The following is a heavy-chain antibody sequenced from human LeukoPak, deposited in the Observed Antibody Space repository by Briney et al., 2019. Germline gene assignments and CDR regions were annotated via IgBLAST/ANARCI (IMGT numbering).Heavy chain of an antibody. CDR1: GFTFSSYS. J-gene: IGHJ3*02. CDR2: ISSSSSTI. CDR3: ASLLPFRRTDAFDI. V-gene: IGHV3-48*01. Sequence: GGSLRLSCAASGFTFSSYSMNWVRQAPGKGLEWVSYISSSSSTIYYADSVKGRFTISRDNAKNSLYLQMNSLRAEDTAVYYCASLLPFRRTDAFDIWGQGTMVTVSS. D-gene: IGHD1-14*01.